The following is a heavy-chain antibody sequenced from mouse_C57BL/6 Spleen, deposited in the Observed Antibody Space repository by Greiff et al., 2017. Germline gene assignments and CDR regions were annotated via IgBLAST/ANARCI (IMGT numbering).Heavy chain of an antibody. Sequence: LVESGAELARPGASVKMSCKASGYTFTSYTMHWVKQRPGQGLEWIGYINPSSGYTKYNQKFKDKATLTADKSSSTAYMQLSSLTSEDSAVYYCARESYYAMDYWGQGTSVTVSS. CDR1: GYTFTSYT. CDR3: ARESYYAMDY. V-gene: IGHV1-4*01. J-gene: IGHJ4*01. CDR2: INPSSGYT.